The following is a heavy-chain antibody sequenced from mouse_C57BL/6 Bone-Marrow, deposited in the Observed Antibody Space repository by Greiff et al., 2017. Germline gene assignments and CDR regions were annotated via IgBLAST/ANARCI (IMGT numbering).Heavy chain of an antibody. Sequence: QVQLQQPGAELVKPGASVKVSCKASGYTFTSYWMHWVKQRPGQGLEWIGRIHPSDSGTNYNQKFKGKATLTVAKSSSTAYMQLSSLTSEDSAVYYCAIGDYGKGEAMDDWGQGTSVTVSS. CDR3: AIGDYGKGEAMDD. D-gene: IGHD2-1*01. J-gene: IGHJ4*01. V-gene: IGHV1-74*01. CDR1: GYTFTSYW. CDR2: IHPSDSGT.